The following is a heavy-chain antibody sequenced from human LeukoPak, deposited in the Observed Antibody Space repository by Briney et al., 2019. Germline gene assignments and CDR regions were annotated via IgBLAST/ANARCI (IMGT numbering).Heavy chain of an antibody. CDR3: AGNNYYDSSGYYPPLDY. CDR2: INHSGST. D-gene: IGHD3-22*01. V-gene: IGHV4-34*01. J-gene: IGHJ4*02. Sequence: SETLSLTCAVYGGSFSGYYWSWIRQPPGKGPEWIGEINHSGSTNYNPSLKSRVTISVDTSKNQFSLKLSSVTAADTAVYYCAGNNYYDSSGYYPPLDYWGQGTLVTVSS. CDR1: GGSFSGYY.